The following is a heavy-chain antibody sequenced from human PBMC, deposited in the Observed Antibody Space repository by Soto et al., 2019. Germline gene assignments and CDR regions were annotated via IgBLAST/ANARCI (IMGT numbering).Heavy chain of an antibody. V-gene: IGHV1-18*01. D-gene: IGHD4-4*01. CDR2: ISAYNGNT. Sequence: QVQLVQSGAEVKKPGASVKVSCKASGYTFTSYGISWVRQAPGKALEWMGWISAYNGNTNYSQKLQGRVTMTTATATSTAYMELRSLRSDDTAVYYCARVETVTTYFAPWGQRTLVTVSS. CDR3: ARVETVTTYFAP. CDR1: GYTFTSYG. J-gene: IGHJ5*02.